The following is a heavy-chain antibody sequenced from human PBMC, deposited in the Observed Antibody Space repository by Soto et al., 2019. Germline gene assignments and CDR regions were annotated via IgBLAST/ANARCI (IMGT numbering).Heavy chain of an antibody. J-gene: IGHJ4*02. CDR3: ARPADILTGYYATPFDY. CDR1: GYTFTSYY. V-gene: IGHV1-46*01. Sequence: ASVKVSCKASGYTFTSYYMHWVRQAPGQGLEWMGIINPSGGSTSYAQKFQGRVTMTRDTSTSTVYMELSSLRSEDTAVYYCARPADILTGYYATPFDYWGQGTLVTVSS. CDR2: INPSGGST. D-gene: IGHD3-9*01.